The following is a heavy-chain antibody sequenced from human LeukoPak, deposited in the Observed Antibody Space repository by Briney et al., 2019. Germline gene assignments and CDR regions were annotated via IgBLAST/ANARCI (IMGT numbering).Heavy chain of an antibody. CDR2: INSSRSYI. J-gene: IGHJ4*02. Sequence: GGSLRLSCAASGFTFRSYSMNWVRQAPGKGLEWVSPINSSRSYIYYADSVKGRFTVSRDNAKNPLYLQTNNQRAEDRAVYYLVMCAKAVVIIDYWGQGTLVTVSS. CDR1: GFTFRSYS. V-gene: IGHV3-21*01. CDR3: VMCAKAVVIIDY. D-gene: IGHD2-21*01.